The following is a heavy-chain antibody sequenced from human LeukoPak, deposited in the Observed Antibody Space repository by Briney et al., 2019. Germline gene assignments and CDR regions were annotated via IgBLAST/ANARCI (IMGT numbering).Heavy chain of an antibody. CDR3: ARADFWRGLFDY. CDR2: IYYSGNT. CDR1: GGSITSTNYY. Sequence: SETLSLTCAVSGGSITSTNYYWGWIRQPPGKGLEWIGSIYYSGNTYYNPSLKSRVTLSVDTSKNHFSLKLNSVTAADTAVYYCARADFWRGLFDYWGQGTLVTVSS. V-gene: IGHV4-39*02. J-gene: IGHJ4*02. D-gene: IGHD3-3*01.